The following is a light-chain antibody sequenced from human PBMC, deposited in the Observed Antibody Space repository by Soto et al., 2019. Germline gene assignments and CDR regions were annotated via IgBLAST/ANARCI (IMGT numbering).Light chain of an antibody. CDR3: QQYGGSPYT. Sequence: EIVLTQSPGTLSLSPGERATLSCRASQSVSSSYLAWYQQKPGQAPRLLIYGASSRATGIPDRFSGSGSGTDFTLTISRREPEECAVYYCQQYGGSPYTFGQGTKLEI. V-gene: IGKV3-20*01. J-gene: IGKJ2*01. CDR2: GAS. CDR1: QSVSSSY.